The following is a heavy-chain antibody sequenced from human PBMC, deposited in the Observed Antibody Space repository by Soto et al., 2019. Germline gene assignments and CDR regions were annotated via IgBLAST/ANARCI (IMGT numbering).Heavy chain of an antibody. CDR1: GASISSGGHS. J-gene: IGHJ6*02. Sequence: SETLSLTCAVSGASISSGGHSWSWIRQPPGKGLEWIGYIYHSGSTYYNPSLKSRVTISVDRSKNQFSLKLSSVTAADTAVYYCARDRSERDYGVTVGMDVWGQGTTVTVSS. CDR3: ARDRSERDYGVTVGMDV. CDR2: IYHSGST. V-gene: IGHV4-30-2*01. D-gene: IGHD4-17*01.